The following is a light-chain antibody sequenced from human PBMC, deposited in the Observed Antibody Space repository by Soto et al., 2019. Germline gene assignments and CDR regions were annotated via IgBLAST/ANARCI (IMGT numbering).Light chain of an antibody. CDR2: GNN. J-gene: IGLJ2*01. Sequence: VVTQPPSVSGAPGQRVTISCTGSSSNIGAGYDVHWYQQLPGTAPKLLIYGNNNRPSGVSDRFSGSNSGTSASLAITGLQPDDEADYYCQSYDSRLSGSVVFGGGTKVTVL. V-gene: IGLV1-40*01. CDR3: QSYDSRLSGSVV. CDR1: SSNIGAGYD.